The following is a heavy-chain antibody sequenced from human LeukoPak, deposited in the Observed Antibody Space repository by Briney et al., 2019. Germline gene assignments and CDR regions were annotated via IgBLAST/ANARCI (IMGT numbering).Heavy chain of an antibody. CDR3: AGGGFAYPLDY. Sequence: PSETLSLTCAVYGGSFSGYYWSWIRQPPGKGLEWIGEINHSGSTNYNPSLKSRVTISVDTSKNQFSLKLSSVTAADTAVYYCAGGGFAYPLDYWGQGTLVTVSS. J-gene: IGHJ4*02. CDR2: INHSGST. D-gene: IGHD3-3*01. CDR1: GGSFSGYY. V-gene: IGHV4-34*01.